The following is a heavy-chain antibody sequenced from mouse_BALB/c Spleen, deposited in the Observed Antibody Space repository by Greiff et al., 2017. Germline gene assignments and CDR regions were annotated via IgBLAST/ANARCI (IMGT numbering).Heavy chain of an antibody. Sequence: VQLQQSGPQLVRPGASVKISCKASGYSFTSYWMHWVKQRPGQGLEWIGMIDPSDSETRLNQKFKDKATLTVDKSSSTAYMQLNSLTSEDSAVYFCKRSLRGGYYYAMDYWGQGTSVTVSS. V-gene: IGHV1S127*01. CDR2: IDPSDSET. D-gene: IGHD3-1*01. CDR1: GYSFTSYW. J-gene: IGHJ4*01. CDR3: KRSLRGGYYYAMDY.